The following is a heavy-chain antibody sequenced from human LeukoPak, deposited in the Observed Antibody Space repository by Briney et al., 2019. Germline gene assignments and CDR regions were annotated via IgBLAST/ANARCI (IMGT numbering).Heavy chain of an antibody. CDR3: ARAHGGYDGDYYYGMDV. Sequence: ASVKVSCKASGYTFTGYYMHWVRQAPGQGLEWMGWINPNSGGTNYAQKFQGWVTMTRDTSISTAYMELSRLRSDDTAVYYCARAHGGYDGDYYYGMDVWGQGTTVTVSS. V-gene: IGHV1-2*04. J-gene: IGHJ6*02. CDR2: INPNSGGT. CDR1: GYTFTGYY. D-gene: IGHD5-12*01.